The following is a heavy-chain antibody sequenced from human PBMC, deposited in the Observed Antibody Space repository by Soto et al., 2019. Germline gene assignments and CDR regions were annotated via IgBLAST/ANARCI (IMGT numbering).Heavy chain of an antibody. J-gene: IGHJ4*02. V-gene: IGHV3-21*01. Sequence: GGSLRLSCAASGFTFSSYSMNWVRQAPGKGLEWVSSISSSSSYIYYADSVKGRFTISRDNAKNSLYLQMNSLRAEDTAVYYCARGSSCSGGSCYSAPFPIDYWGQGILVTVSS. CDR1: GFTFSSYS. CDR3: ARGSSCSGGSCYSAPFPIDY. CDR2: ISSSSSYI. D-gene: IGHD2-15*01.